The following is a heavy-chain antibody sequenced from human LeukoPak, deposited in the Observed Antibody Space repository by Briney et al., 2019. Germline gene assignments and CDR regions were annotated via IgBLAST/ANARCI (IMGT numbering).Heavy chain of an antibody. D-gene: IGHD6-13*01. Sequence: SETLSLTCTVSVGSLSSSSYCWGWIRQPPGKGLEWIRSIYDSGSTYYNPSLKSGVTISADTSKNQYSLKLSSVTAADTAVYYCARDGGSAAGTNSWGPGTLVTASS. V-gene: IGHV4-39*07. CDR3: ARDGGSAAGTNS. CDR2: IYDSGST. J-gene: IGHJ4*02. CDR1: VGSLSSSSYC.